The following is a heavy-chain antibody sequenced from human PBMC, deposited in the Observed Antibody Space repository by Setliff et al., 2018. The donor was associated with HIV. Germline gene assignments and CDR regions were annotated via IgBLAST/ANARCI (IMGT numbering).Heavy chain of an antibody. CDR1: GFTFSSYM. CDR2: ISDSGGST. D-gene: IGHD5-12*01. J-gene: IGHJ4*02. CDR3: ARDWRSGYDLNFDY. V-gene: IGHV3-23*01. Sequence: GSLRLSCAASGFTFSSYMMNWVRQAPGKGLEWVSGISDSGGSTYYADSVKGRFTISRDNSKNSLYLQMNSLRAEDTAMYYCARDWRSGYDLNFDYWGQGTLVTVSS.